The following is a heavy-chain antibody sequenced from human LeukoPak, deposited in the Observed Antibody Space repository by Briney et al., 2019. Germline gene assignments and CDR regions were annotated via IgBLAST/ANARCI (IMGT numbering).Heavy chain of an antibody. CDR2: ISDSSGST. CDR1: GFTFSGYA. J-gene: IGHJ4*02. CDR3: ANWGGTY. V-gene: IGHV3-23*01. D-gene: IGHD7-27*01. Sequence: GGSLRLSCAASGFTFSGYAMSWVRLAPGKGLEWVSTISDSSGSTHYADSVKGRFTVSRDNSKNTLYLRMHSLRAEDSAVYYCANWGGTYWGQGTLVTVSS.